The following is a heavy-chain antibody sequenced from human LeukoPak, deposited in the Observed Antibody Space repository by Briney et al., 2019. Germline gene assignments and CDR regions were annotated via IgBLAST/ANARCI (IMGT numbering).Heavy chain of an antibody. Sequence: QPGGSLRLSCAASGFTFSSYGMHWVRQAPGKGLEWVAVISYDGSNKYYADSVKGRFTISRDNSKNTLYLQMNSLRAEDTAVYYCAKEADDYVWGSPYCFDYWGQGTLVTVSS. J-gene: IGHJ4*02. D-gene: IGHD3-16*01. CDR2: ISYDGSNK. V-gene: IGHV3-30*18. CDR3: AKEADDYVWGSPYCFDY. CDR1: GFTFSSYG.